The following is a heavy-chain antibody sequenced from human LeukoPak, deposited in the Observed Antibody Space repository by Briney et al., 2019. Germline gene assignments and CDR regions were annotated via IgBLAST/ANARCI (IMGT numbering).Heavy chain of an antibody. CDR1: GFTFDDYA. D-gene: IGHD2-2*01. V-gene: IGHV3-43D*03. CDR3: ARRMPGDAFDV. Sequence: GGSLRLSCAASGFTFDDYAMHWVRQAPGKGLEWVSLISWDGGSTYYADSVKGRFTISRDNAKSSLYLQMNSLRAEDTAMYFCARRMPGDAFDVWGQGTMVTVSS. CDR2: ISWDGGST. J-gene: IGHJ3*01.